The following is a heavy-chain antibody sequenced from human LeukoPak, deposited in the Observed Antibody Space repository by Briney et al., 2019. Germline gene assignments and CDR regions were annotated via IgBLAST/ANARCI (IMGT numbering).Heavy chain of an antibody. J-gene: IGHJ3*02. V-gene: IGHV4-59*01. D-gene: IGHD1-1*01. Sequence: PSETLSLTCTVSGGSITNSYWNWIRQSPGKGLEWIGYINYSGSTNYNPSLRSRVTISVDTSKNQFSLKLSSVTAADTAVYFCARDPLSTNDFDIWGQGTMVTVSS. CDR1: GGSITNSY. CDR2: INYSGST. CDR3: ARDPLSTNDFDI.